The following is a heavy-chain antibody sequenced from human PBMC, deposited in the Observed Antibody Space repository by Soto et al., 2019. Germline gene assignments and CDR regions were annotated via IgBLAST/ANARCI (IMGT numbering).Heavy chain of an antibody. J-gene: IGHJ5*02. CDR2: IYYSGST. D-gene: IGHD3-3*01. CDR1: GGSISSGGYY. Sequence: PSETLSLTCTVSGGSISSGGYYWSWIRQHPGKGLEWIGYIYYSGSTYYNPSLKSRVTISVDTSKNQFSLKLSSVTAADTAVYYCARAPLTIFGVVPPSWFDPWGQGTLVTVSS. CDR3: ARAPLTIFGVVPPSWFDP. V-gene: IGHV4-31*03.